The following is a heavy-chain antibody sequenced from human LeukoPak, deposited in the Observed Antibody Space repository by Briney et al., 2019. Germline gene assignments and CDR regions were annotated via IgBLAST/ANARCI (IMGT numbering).Heavy chain of an antibody. CDR1: GFTFSSYA. CDR2: IKSSGGST. V-gene: IGHV3-23*01. CDR3: AKGGSEYTNHYFGY. D-gene: IGHD1-14*01. J-gene: IGHJ4*02. Sequence: GGSLRLSCAASGFTFSSYAMSWVRQAPGKGLEWVSSIKSSGGSTYYADSVKGRFTISRDNSKNTLYLQMNSLRAEDTAVYYCAKGGSEYTNHYFGYWGQGNLVTVSS.